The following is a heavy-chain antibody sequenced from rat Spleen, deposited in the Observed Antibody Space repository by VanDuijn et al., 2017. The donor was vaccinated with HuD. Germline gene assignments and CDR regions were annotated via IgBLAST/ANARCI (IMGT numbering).Heavy chain of an antibody. CDR3: ARHGPGTWYFDF. V-gene: IGHV5-7*01. CDR2: VIYDGSNT. Sequence: EVQLVESGGGLVQPGRSLKLSCAASGFTFSDYYMAWVRQAPTKGLEWVATVIYDGSNTYYRDSVKGRFTISRDNANSTLYLQMDSLRSEDTATYYCARHGPGTWYFDFWGPGTMVTVSS. D-gene: IGHD5-1*01. CDR1: GFTFSDYY. J-gene: IGHJ1*01.